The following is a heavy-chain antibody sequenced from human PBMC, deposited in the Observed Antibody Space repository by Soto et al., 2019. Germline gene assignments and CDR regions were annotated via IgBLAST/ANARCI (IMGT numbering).Heavy chain of an antibody. J-gene: IGHJ3*02. CDR2: IIPILGIA. D-gene: IGHD5-12*01. V-gene: IGHV1-69*02. CDR3: ARRSQYSGYDDDAFDI. CDR1: GGTFSSYT. Sequence: SVKVSCKASGGTFSSYTISWVRQAPGQGLEWMGRIIPILGIANYAQKFQGRVTITADKSTSTAYMELSSLRSEDTAVYYCARRSQYSGYDDDAFDIWGQGTMVTVSS.